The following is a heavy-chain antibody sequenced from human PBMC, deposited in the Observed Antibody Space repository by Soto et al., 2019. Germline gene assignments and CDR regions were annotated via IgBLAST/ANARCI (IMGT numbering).Heavy chain of an antibody. J-gene: IGHJ4*02. V-gene: IGHV3-23*01. CDR3: DKGGGYRSAWYYFDY. CDR1: RFTFSSYA. Sequence: EVQLLESGGGLVQPGGSLRLSCAASRFTFSSYAMRWVRQAPGKGLEWVSTISGSGGSTYYADSVKGQLTVSRDNSKKTVSLQRNTLKAEATAVYYCDKGGGYRSAWYYFDYWGQGSLVTVAS. CDR2: ISGSGGST. D-gene: IGHD6-19*01.